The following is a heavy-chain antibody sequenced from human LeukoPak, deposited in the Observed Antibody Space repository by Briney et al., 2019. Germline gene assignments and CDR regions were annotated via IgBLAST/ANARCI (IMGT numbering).Heavy chain of an antibody. V-gene: IGHV1-8*01. CDR1: GYTFTSYD. D-gene: IGHD3-10*01. CDR2: MNPNSGNT. Sequence: ASVKVSCKASGYTFTSYDINWVRQATGQGLEWMGWMNPNSGNTGYAQKFQGRGTITRNTSISTAYMELSSLRSEDTAVYYCARGLRGDYYYYMDVWGKGTTVTVSS. CDR3: ARGLRGDYYYYMDV. J-gene: IGHJ6*03.